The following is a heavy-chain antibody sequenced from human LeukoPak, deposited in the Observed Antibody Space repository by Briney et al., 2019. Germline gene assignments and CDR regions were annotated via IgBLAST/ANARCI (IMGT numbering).Heavy chain of an antibody. V-gene: IGHV3-11*04. CDR3: AREPYYDSSGYSPDY. CDR1: GFTLSDYY. Sequence: GGSLRLSCAASGFTLSDYYMSWIRQAPGKGLEWVSYISSSGSFIYYAESVKGRFTSSRDNAKNSLYLHMNSLRAEDTALYYCAREPYYDSSGYSPDYWGQGTLVTVSS. J-gene: IGHJ4*02. D-gene: IGHD3-22*01. CDR2: ISSSGSFI.